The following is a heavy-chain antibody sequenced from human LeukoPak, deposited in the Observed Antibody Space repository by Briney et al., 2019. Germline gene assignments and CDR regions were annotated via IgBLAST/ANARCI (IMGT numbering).Heavy chain of an antibody. Sequence: PGGSLRLSCAASGFTFTSYWMSWVRQAPGKGLERVADIKQDGSEKYYVESVKGRFTISRDNAKNSLYLQMNSLRAEDTAVYYCARDPNSGSYYPFGFDYWGQGTLVTVSS. CDR3: ARDPNSGSYYPFGFDY. D-gene: IGHD1-26*01. CDR2: IKQDGSEK. CDR1: GFTFTSYW. J-gene: IGHJ4*02. V-gene: IGHV3-7*01.